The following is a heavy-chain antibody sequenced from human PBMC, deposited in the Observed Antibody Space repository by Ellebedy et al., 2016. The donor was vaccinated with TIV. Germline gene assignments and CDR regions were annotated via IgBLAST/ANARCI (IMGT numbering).Heavy chain of an antibody. J-gene: IGHJ5*02. V-gene: IGHV3-48*03. CDR3: AREGTPWDWFDP. Sequence: PGGSLRLSCEASGFTFSGYEMDWVRQVPGKGLEWIAYISSGSDAIHYADSVEGRFTVSRDNAENSMYLQMNSLRAEDTAVYYCAREGTPWDWFDPWGQGTLVTVSS. CDR2: ISSGSDAI. D-gene: IGHD3-16*01. CDR1: GFTFSGYE.